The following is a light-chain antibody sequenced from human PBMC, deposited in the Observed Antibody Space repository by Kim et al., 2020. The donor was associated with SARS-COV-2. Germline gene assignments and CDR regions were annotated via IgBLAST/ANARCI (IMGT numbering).Light chain of an antibody. J-gene: IGLJ2*01. CDR2: QDS. CDR1: KLGDKY. CDR3: QAWDSSTHVV. Sequence: VAPGQTASITCSGDKLGDKYACWYQQKPGQSPVLVIYQDSKRPSGIPERFSGSNSGNTATLTISGTQAMDEADYYCQAWDSSTHVVFGGGTQLTVL. V-gene: IGLV3-1*01.